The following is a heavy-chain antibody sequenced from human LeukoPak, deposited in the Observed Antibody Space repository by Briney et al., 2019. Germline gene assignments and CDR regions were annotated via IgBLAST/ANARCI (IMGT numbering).Heavy chain of an antibody. J-gene: IGHJ5*02. CDR3: AKDQYYDSKGWFDA. Sequence: GASVKVSCKASGYTFTSYGISWVRQAPGQGLEWMGWISAYNGNTNYAQKLQGRVTMTTDTSTSTAYMELRSLRSDDTAVYYCAKDQYYDSKGWFDAWGQGTRVTVSS. CDR1: GYTFTSYG. CDR2: ISAYNGNT. D-gene: IGHD3-22*01. V-gene: IGHV1-18*01.